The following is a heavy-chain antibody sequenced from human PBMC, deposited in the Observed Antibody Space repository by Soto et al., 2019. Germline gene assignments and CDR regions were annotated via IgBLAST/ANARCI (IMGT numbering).Heavy chain of an antibody. V-gene: IGHV1-69*13. J-gene: IGHJ6*02. D-gene: IGHD1-1*01. CDR1: GGTFSSYA. CDR2: IIPLFGTT. Sequence: ASVKVSCKASGGTFSSYAIDWVRQAPGQGLEWMGGIIPLFGTTNYAQKLQGRVKLTADESTRTAYMELSTLTSEDTAVYYCARGTVTGSEYNYYYYGIDVWGQGTTVTGSS. CDR3: ARGTVTGSEYNYYYYGIDV.